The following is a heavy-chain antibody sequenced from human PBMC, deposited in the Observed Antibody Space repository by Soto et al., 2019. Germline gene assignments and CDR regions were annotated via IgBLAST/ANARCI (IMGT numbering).Heavy chain of an antibody. CDR1: GYTVTGYA. J-gene: IGHJ4*02. Sequence: GLVKVSFKASGYTVTGYAMHWLRQAPGQRLEWMGWINAGNGNTKYSQKFQGRVTITRDTSASTAYMELSSLRSEDPAVSYCARSIVGVTALKYWGRGPLVTVSS. D-gene: IGHD2-21*02. CDR3: ARSIVGVTALKY. CDR2: INAGNGNT. V-gene: IGHV1-3*01.